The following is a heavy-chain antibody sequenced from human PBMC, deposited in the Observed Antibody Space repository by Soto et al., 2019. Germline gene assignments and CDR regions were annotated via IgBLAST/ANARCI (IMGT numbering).Heavy chain of an antibody. CDR2: IDPIDSYT. V-gene: IGHV5-10-1*01. Sequence: PGESLKISGKGSGYSFTSYWISWVRQMPGKGLEGMGRIDPIDSYTNYSPSFQGHVTISADKSSRTAYLHWSSLKASDTAIYYCARTFSNYGMAVWGQGTTVTVSS. CDR1: GYSFTSYW. J-gene: IGHJ6*02. CDR3: ARTFSNYGMAV.